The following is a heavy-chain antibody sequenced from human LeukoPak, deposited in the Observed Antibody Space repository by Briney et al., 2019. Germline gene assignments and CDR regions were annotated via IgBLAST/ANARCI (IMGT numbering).Heavy chain of an antibody. CDR3: AGGLQFLDY. V-gene: IGHV1-69*04. D-gene: IGHD5-24*01. J-gene: IGHJ4*02. CDR1: GGTFSSYA. CDR2: IIPILGIA. Sequence: ASVKVSCKASGGTFSSYAISWVPQAPGQGLEWMGRIIPILGIANYARKFQGRVTITADKSTSTAYMELSSLRSEDTAVYYCAGGLQFLDYWGQGALVTVSS.